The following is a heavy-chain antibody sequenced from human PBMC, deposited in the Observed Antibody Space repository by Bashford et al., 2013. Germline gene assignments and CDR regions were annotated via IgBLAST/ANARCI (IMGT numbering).Heavy chain of an antibody. J-gene: IGHJ6*02. CDR2: INYSGST. D-gene: IGHD5-12*01. CDR1: GGPISSNNW. CDR3: SRSRDVYGDYDFSAYFYHGLDV. V-gene: IGHV4-4*02. Sequence: SETLSLTCAVSGGPISSNNWWSWVRQSPGKGLEWIGDINYSGSTNSNPSLKSRVTISVDTSKRQFSLQLRSVTAADTALYLCSRSRDVYGDYDFSAYFYHGLDVWGRGTSVTVSS.